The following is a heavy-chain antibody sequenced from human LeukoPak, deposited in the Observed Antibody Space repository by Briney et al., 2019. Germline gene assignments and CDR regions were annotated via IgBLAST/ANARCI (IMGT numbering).Heavy chain of an antibody. V-gene: IGHV3-23*01. Sequence: GAALRLSCAASGFTFSSYAMSWVRQAPGKGLEGFSALTASGGSTYYADSVKGRFTISRDNSKNMLYLQVNSLRAEDTAVYYCAKEIWGVPLTLDYWGQGILVTVSS. J-gene: IGHJ4*02. CDR1: GFTFSSYA. CDR3: AKEIWGVPLTLDY. CDR2: LTASGGST. D-gene: IGHD3-10*01.